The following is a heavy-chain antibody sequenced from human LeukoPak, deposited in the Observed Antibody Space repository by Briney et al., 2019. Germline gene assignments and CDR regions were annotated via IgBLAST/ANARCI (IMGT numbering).Heavy chain of an antibody. Sequence: SETLSLTCTVSGGSISSGDYYWSWIRQPPGKGLEWIGYIYYSGSTYYNPSLKSRVTMSVDTSKNQFSLKLSSVTAADTAVFHCARDRSGIAADWGQGILVTVSS. D-gene: IGHD6-25*01. J-gene: IGHJ4*02. V-gene: IGHV4-30-4*01. CDR1: GGSISSGDYY. CDR2: IYYSGST. CDR3: ARDRSGIAAD.